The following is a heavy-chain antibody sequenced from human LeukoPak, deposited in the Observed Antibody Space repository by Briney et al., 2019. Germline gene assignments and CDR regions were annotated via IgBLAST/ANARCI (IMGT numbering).Heavy chain of an antibody. CDR1: GFTFSSYS. CDR3: AKDLGYCSSTSCYNRYFQH. CDR2: ISGSGGST. Sequence: GGSLRLSCAASGFTFSSYSMNWVRQAPGKGLEWVSAISGSGGSTYYADSVKGRFTISRDNSKNTLYLQMNSLRAEDTAVYYCAKDLGYCSSTSCYNRYFQHWGQGTLVTVSS. D-gene: IGHD2-2*02. V-gene: IGHV3-23*01. J-gene: IGHJ1*01.